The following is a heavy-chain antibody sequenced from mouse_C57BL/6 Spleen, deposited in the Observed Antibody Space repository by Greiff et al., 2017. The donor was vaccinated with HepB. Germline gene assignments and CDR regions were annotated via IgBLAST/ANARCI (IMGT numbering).Heavy chain of an antibody. V-gene: IGHV1-82*01. CDR3: AREDYG. CDR1: GYAFSSSW. Sequence: VQLQESGPELVKPGASVKISCKASGYAFSSSWMNWVKQRPGKGLEWIGRIYPGDGDTNYNGKFKGKATLTADKSSSTAYMQLSSLTSEDSAVYFCAREDYGWGQGTLVTVSA. J-gene: IGHJ3*01. CDR2: IYPGDGDT. D-gene: IGHD2-4*01.